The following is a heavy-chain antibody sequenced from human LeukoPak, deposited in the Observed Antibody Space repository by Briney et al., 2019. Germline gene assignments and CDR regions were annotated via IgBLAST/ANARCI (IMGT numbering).Heavy chain of an antibody. CDR3: ARDYGWSFDY. V-gene: IGHV3-48*04. Sequence: PGGSLRLSCAASGFTFSSYSMNWVRQAPGKGLEWVSYIGRGDSNVKYADSVKGRFTISRDNAKNSLYLQMNSLRAEGTAVYYCARDYGWSFDYWGQGTLVTVSS. CDR2: IGRGDSNV. D-gene: IGHD2-8*02. CDR1: GFTFSSYS. J-gene: IGHJ4*02.